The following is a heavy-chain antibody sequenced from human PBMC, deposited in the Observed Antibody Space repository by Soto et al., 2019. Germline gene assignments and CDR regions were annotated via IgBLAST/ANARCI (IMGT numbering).Heavy chain of an antibody. D-gene: IGHD3-3*01. CDR1: GFTFSSYW. CDR2: IKQDGSQK. V-gene: IGHV3-7*01. CDR3: ARPWNIDYTTDAFDI. J-gene: IGHJ3*02. Sequence: EVQLVESGGGLVQPGGSLRLSCEASGFTFSSYWMTWVRQAPGKGLEWAANIKQDGSQKYFVDSVKGRFTISRDSAKSSLYLQMNSLRAEDTAMYYCARPWNIDYTTDAFDIWGQGTMVTVSS.